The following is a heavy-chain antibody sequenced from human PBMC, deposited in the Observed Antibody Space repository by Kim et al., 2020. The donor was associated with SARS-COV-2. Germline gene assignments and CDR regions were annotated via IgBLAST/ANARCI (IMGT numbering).Heavy chain of an antibody. CDR1: GFTFSSYG. V-gene: IGHV3-30*18. D-gene: IGHD1-26*01. Sequence: GGSLRLSCAASGFTFSSYGMHWVRQAPGKGLEWVAVISYDGSNKYYADSVKGRFTISRDNSKNTLYLQMNSLRAEDTAVYYCAKSSGSYWGSWFDPWGQGTLVTVSS. J-gene: IGHJ5*02. CDR3: AKSSGSYWGSWFDP. CDR2: ISYDGSNK.